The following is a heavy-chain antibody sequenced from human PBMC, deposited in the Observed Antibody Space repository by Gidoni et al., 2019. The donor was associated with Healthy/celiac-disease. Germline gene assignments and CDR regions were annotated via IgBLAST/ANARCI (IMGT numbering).Heavy chain of an antibody. CDR1: GRTFSSYA. CDR3: AVTRPEELGWFDP. CDR2: IIPIFATA. J-gene: IGHJ5*02. V-gene: IGHV1-69*06. D-gene: IGHD3-16*01. Sequence: QVQLVQSGAEVQTPGSSVTVPCMASGRTFSSYAISWVRQAPGQGLEWMGGIIPIFATANYAQKFQGRVTITADKSTSTAYMELSSLRCEDTAVYYCAVTRPEELGWFDPWGQGTLVTVSS.